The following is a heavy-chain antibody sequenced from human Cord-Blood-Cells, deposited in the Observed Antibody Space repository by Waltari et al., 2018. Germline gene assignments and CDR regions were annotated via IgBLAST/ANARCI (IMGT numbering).Heavy chain of an antibody. D-gene: IGHD3-3*01. CDR3: ATPFYYDFWSGYYYFDY. CDR1: GYTLTDLS. J-gene: IGHJ4*02. Sequence: QVQLVQSGAEVKKPGASVKVSCKVSGYTLTDLSMHWVRQAPGKGREWMGGFDPEDGETIYAQKFQGRVTMTEDTSTDTAYMELSSLRSEDTAVYYCATPFYYDFWSGYYYFDYWGQGTLVTVSS. V-gene: IGHV1-24*01. CDR2: FDPEDGET.